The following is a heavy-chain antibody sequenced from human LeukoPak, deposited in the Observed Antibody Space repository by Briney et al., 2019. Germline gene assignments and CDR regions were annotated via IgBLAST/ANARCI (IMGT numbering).Heavy chain of an antibody. CDR2: MIPIFGTA. CDR1: GGTFSSYA. Sequence: SVKVSCKASGGTFSSYAISWVRQAPGQALEWMGGMIPIFGTANYAQKFQGRVTITTDVSTSTVYMELSSLRSEDTAVYYCARDDGSSGYYHRIWFDPWGQGTLVTVSS. J-gene: IGHJ5*02. V-gene: IGHV1-69*05. D-gene: IGHD3-22*01. CDR3: ARDDGSSGYYHRIWFDP.